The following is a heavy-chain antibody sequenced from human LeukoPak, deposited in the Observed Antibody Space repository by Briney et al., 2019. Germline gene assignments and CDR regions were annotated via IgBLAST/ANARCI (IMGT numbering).Heavy chain of an antibody. CDR3: AKDPAYGDSSGYPDY. D-gene: IGHD3-22*01. CDR1: GFTFSSYG. V-gene: IGHV3-30*18. CDR2: ISYDGSNK. J-gene: IGHJ4*02. Sequence: PGGSLRLSCAASGFTFSSYGMHWVRQAPGKGLEWVAVISYDGSNKYYADSVKGRFTISRDNSKNTLYLQMNSLRAEDTAVYYCAKDPAYGDSSGYPDYWGQGTLVTVSS.